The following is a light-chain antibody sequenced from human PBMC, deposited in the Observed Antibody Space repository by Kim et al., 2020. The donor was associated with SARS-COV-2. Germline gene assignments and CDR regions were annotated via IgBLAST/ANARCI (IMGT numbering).Light chain of an antibody. CDR2: DSG. CDR1: SSSIGVNP. CDR3: AAWDNGRNGWV. V-gene: IGLV1-44*01. Sequence: ELTQPPSVSATPGQRDTISCSGSSSSIGVNPVNWYQQLPGPAPKVVIYDSGQWPSGVPDRFSGSKSGTSASLAISGLQSDDEADYYCAAWDNGRNGWVFGGGTQLTVL. J-gene: IGLJ3*02.